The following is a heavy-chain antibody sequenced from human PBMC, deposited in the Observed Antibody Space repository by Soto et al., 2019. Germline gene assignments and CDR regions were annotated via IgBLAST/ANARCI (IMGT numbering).Heavy chain of an antibody. Sequence: QITLKESGPTLVQPTQPLTLTCTFSGFSLSTSGVAVGWIRQPPGKALEWLALIYWDDDKSYSPSLKSRLTTTKITTKNLGVLTLTITDPVDTAKYYCAHRFGVSGVITTKGENWFGPWGQGTLVTVSS. J-gene: IGHJ5*02. V-gene: IGHV2-5*02. CDR2: IYWDDDK. D-gene: IGHD3-10*01. CDR3: AHRFGVSGVITTKGENWFGP. CDR1: GFSLSTSGVA.